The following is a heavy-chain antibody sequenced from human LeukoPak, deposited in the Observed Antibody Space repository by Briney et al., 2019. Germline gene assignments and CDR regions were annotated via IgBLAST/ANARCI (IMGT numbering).Heavy chain of an antibody. CDR1: GFTFSNFA. CDR3: AKSYDNGWYVCDY. J-gene: IGHJ4*02. CDR2: ISYDGSIK. Sequence: PGRALRLSCAASGFTFSNFAMNWVRQAPGKGLERVSFISYDGSIKSYADSVKGRFAVSRDNSKNTLYLQMNSLRPEDTAFYYCAKSYDNGWYVCDYWGQGTLVTVSS. D-gene: IGHD6-19*01. V-gene: IGHV3-30*09.